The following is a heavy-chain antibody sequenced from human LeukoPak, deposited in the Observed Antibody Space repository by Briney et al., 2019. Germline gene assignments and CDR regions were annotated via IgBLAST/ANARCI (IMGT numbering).Heavy chain of an antibody. CDR1: GIAVIGNY. D-gene: IGHD1-26*01. V-gene: IGHV3-53*01. CDR3: AIAQSWDELFDS. CDR2: ISINTDT. Sequence: GGSLRLSCAASGIAVIGNYMSWVRQPPGKGLEWVSFISINTDTFYADSVRGRFTISRDSYKNKLFFQMNSLRDEDSAVYYCAIAQSWDELFDSWGQGTLVTVSS. J-gene: IGHJ4*02.